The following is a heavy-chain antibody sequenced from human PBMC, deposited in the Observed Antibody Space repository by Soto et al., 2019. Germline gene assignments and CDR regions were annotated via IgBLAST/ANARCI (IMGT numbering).Heavy chain of an antibody. Sequence: EVQLLESGGGLVQPGGSLRLSCAASGFTFSSYAMSWVRQAPGKGLEWVSAISGSGGSTYYADSVKGRFTISRDNSKNTLYLQMNSLRAEDMAVYYCAKPNYGEGYFDYWGQGTLVTVSS. V-gene: IGHV3-23*01. CDR3: AKPNYGEGYFDY. D-gene: IGHD4-17*01. CDR2: ISGSGGST. J-gene: IGHJ4*02. CDR1: GFTFSSYA.